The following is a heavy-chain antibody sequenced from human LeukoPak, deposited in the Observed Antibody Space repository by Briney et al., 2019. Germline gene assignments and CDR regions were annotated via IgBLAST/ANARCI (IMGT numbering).Heavy chain of an antibody. V-gene: IGHV4-59*01. CDR3: ARHTGGVVYY. D-gene: IGHD3-3*01. Sequence: PSETLSSTCTVSGGSTSTYYWSWIRQPPGKGLEWIGYIYYSGSTNYNPSLKSRVTTSVDTSKYQFSLKLSSVTAADTAVYYCARHTGGVVYYWGQGTLVTVSS. J-gene: IGHJ4*02. CDR2: IYYSGST. CDR1: GGSTSTYY.